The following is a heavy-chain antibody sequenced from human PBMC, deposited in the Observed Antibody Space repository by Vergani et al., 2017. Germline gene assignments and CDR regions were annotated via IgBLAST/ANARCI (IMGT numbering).Heavy chain of an antibody. J-gene: IGHJ5*02. CDR3: ARLSKHCGDFVGDSRFDP. D-gene: IGHD4-17*01. Sequence: QITLKESGPTLIKPPQNLTLTCTFSGFSLDTGGVGVGWIRQPPGKGLEWFALIYWNDDKRYSSSLKPRLILTKDTSKNQVVLTLTNVVPAATATYSCARLSKHCGDFVGDSRFDPWCQGTLVTVSS. CDR1: GFSLDTGGVG. V-gene: IGHV2-5*01. CDR2: IYWNDDK.